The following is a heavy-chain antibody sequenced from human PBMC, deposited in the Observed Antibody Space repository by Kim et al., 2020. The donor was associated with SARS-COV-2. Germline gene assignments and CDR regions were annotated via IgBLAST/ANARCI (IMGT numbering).Heavy chain of an antibody. Sequence: ADSTEGRYTITRDKAKNSLFLQMNSLRDDDTAVYYCAKMTWGSAHMFDYWGRGTLVTVSS. D-gene: IGHD3-16*01. CDR3: AKMTWGSAHMFDY. J-gene: IGHJ4*02. V-gene: IGHV3-11*04.